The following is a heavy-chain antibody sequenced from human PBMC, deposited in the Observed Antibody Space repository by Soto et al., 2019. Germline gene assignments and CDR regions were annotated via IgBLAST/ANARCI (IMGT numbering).Heavy chain of an antibody. CDR2: IIPIFGTA. V-gene: IGHV1-69*01. Sequence: QVPLVQSGAEVKKPGSSVKVSCKASGGTFSSYAISWVRQAPGQGLEWMGGIIPIFGTANYAQKFQGRVTITADESTSTAYMELSSLRSEDTAVYYCVSARPKKSTIRSGWYVWGQGTLVTVSS. CDR3: VSARPKKSTIRSGWYV. CDR1: GGTFSSYA. D-gene: IGHD6-19*01. J-gene: IGHJ4*02.